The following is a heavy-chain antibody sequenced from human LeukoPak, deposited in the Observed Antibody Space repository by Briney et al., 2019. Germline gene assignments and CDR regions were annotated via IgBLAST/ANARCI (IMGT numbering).Heavy chain of an antibody. J-gene: IGHJ3*02. CDR2: IYYSGST. CDR3: ARYDSSGYDAFDI. V-gene: IGHV4-59*01. D-gene: IGHD3-22*01. Sequence: TSETLSLTCTVSGGSISSYYWSWIRQPPGKGLEWIGYIYYSGSTNYNPSLKSRVTISVDTSKNQFSLKLSSVTAADTAVYYCARYDSSGYDAFDIWGQGTMVTVSS. CDR1: GGSISSYY.